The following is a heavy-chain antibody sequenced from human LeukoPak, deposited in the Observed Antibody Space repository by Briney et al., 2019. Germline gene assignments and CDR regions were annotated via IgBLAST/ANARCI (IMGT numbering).Heavy chain of an antibody. CDR1: GGSISSGSYY. CDR3: ARDRYSSSSVAFDI. D-gene: IGHD6-6*01. Sequence: SQTLSLTCTVSGGSISSGSYYWSWIRQPAGKGLEWIVRIYTSGSTNYNPSLKSRVTISVDTSKNQFSLKLSSVTAADTAVYYCARDRYSSSSVAFDIWGQGTMVTVSS. CDR2: IYTSGST. J-gene: IGHJ3*02. V-gene: IGHV4-61*02.